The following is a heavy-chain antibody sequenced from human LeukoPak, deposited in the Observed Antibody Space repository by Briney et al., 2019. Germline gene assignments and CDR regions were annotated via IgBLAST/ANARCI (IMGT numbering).Heavy chain of an antibody. V-gene: IGHV3-21*04. CDR2: ISTSSSYI. CDR1: GFTFSSYS. D-gene: IGHD6-19*01. Sequence: GGSLRLSCAGSGFTFSSYSMNWVRQAPGKGLEWVSSISTSSSYIYYADSVKGRFTISRDNARNSLYLQMNSLRVEDTAVYYCAKGVAGSGCVDYWGQGTLVTVSS. J-gene: IGHJ4*02. CDR3: AKGVAGSGCVDY.